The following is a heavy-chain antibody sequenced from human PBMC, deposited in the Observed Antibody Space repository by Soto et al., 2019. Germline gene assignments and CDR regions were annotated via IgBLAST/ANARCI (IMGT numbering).Heavy chain of an antibody. CDR1: GGSISSGGYY. V-gene: IGHV4-31*03. CDR3: VRFCPLPYSDALTDYTDAFDY. CDR2: NYYSGIT. Sequence: SETLSLTCTVSGGSISSGGYYWTWIRQHPGKGLEWIGYNYYSGITYYNPSLKSRVTISLDTSKNQFSLKLSSVTTAVTAVYYCVRFCPLPYSDALTDYTDAFDYWGQGTLVTVSS. J-gene: IGHJ4*02. D-gene: IGHD3-9*01.